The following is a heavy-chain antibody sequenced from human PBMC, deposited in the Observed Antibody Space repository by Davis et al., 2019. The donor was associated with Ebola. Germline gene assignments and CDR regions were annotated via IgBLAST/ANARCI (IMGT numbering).Heavy chain of an antibody. CDR2: IWYDGSNK. CDR1: GFTFSSYG. CDR3: ARDPDCSSTSCYSVYFDY. V-gene: IGHV3-33*01. J-gene: IGHJ4*02. Sequence: PGGSLRLSCAASGFTFSSYGMHWVRQAPGKGLEWVAVIWYDGSNKYYADSVKGRFTISRDNSKNTLYLQMNSLRAEDTAVYYCARDPDCSSTSCYSVYFDYWGQGTLVTVSS. D-gene: IGHD2-2*02.